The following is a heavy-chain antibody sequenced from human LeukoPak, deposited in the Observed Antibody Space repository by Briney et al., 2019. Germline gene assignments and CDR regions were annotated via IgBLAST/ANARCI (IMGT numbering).Heavy chain of an antibody. Sequence: SCKASGGTFSSYAMHWVRQAPGKGLEWVAVISYDGSNKYYADSVKGRFTISRDNSKNTLYLQMNSLRAEDTAVYYCARADDSSGYSPFDYWGQGTLVTVSS. D-gene: IGHD3-22*01. J-gene: IGHJ4*02. CDR2: ISYDGSNK. CDR1: GGTFSSYA. V-gene: IGHV3-30-3*01. CDR3: ARADDSSGYSPFDY.